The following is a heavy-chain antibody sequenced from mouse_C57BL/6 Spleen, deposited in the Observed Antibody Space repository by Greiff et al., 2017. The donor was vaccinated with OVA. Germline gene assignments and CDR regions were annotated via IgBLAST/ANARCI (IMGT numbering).Heavy chain of an antibody. J-gene: IGHJ4*01. CDR3: ASYYYGSSPYYAMDY. CDR1: GYTFTSYD. Sequence: QVQLQQSGPELVKPGASVKLSCKASGYTFTSYDINWVKQRPGQGLEWIGWIYPRDGSTKYNEKFKGKATLTVDTASRTAYMELHSLTSEDSAVYFCASYYYGSSPYYAMDYWGQGTSVTVSS. V-gene: IGHV1-85*01. D-gene: IGHD1-1*01. CDR2: IYPRDGST.